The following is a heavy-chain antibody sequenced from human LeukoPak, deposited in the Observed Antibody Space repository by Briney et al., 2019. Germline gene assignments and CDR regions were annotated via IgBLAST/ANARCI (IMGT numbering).Heavy chain of an antibody. D-gene: IGHD3-10*01. CDR3: ARAPAGSRGFDY. CDR1: GYTFTSYA. V-gene: IGHV1-3*01. J-gene: IGHJ4*02. CDR2: INAGNGNT. Sequence: VASVKVSCKASGYTFTSYAMHWVRQAPGQRLEWMGWINAGNGNTKYSQKFQGRVTITRDTSASTAYMELSSLRSEDTAVYYCARAPAGSRGFDYWGQGTLVTVSS.